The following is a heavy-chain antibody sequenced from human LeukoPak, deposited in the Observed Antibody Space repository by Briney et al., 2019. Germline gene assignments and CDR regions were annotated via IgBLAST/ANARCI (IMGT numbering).Heavy chain of an antibody. D-gene: IGHD2-15*01. CDR3: AKDGGWDHCNRGSCYHDS. CDR2: ISGSSGYT. V-gene: IGHV3-21*01. Sequence: PGGSLRLSCAASGFTFSDYTMNWVRLAPGKGLEWVAFISGSSGYTYYADSVKSRFTVSRDNAKNSLYLQMNSLRAEDTAVYYCAKDGGWDHCNRGSCYHDSWGQGTLVTVSS. J-gene: IGHJ4*02. CDR1: GFTFSDYT.